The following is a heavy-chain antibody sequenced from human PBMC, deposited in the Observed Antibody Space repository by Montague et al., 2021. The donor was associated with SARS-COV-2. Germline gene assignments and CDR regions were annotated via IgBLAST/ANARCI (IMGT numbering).Heavy chain of an antibody. CDR1: GFTFSSYA. J-gene: IGHJ4*02. V-gene: IGHV3-23*03. CDR3: AKGYDYVWGSNGGY. CDR2: IYSGGSST. D-gene: IGHD3-16*01. Sequence: SLRLSCAASGFTFSSYAMSWVRQAPGKGLEWVSVIYSGGSSTYYADSVKGRFTISRDNSKNTLYLQMNSLRAEDTAVYYCAKGYDYVWGSNGGYWGQGTLVTVSS.